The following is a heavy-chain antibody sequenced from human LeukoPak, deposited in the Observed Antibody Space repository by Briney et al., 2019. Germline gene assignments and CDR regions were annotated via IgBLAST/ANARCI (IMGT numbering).Heavy chain of an antibody. V-gene: IGHV4-59*01. Sequence: ETLSLTCTVSGGSISSYYWSWIRQPPGKGLEWIGYIYYSGSTNYNPSLKSRVTISVDTSKNLFSLKLSSVTAADTAVYYCARVWSGYYDSSGYYDYYYYMDVWGKGTTVTVSS. D-gene: IGHD3-22*01. CDR3: ARVWSGYYDSSGYYDYYYYMDV. J-gene: IGHJ6*03. CDR2: IYYSGST. CDR1: GGSISSYY.